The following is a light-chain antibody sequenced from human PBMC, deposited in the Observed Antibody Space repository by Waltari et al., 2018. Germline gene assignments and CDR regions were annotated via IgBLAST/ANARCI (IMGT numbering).Light chain of an antibody. CDR2: VNSDGSH. CDR1: SGHSTNV. CDR3: QTGGHGTWV. J-gene: IGLJ3*02. Sequence: QLVLTQSPSASASLGASVKLTCTLSSGHSTNVIAWLQKRPEKGPRYLMKVNSDGSHNKGDGIPDRFSGSSSGAERYLTISSLQSEDEADYYCQTGGHGTWVFGGGTKLTV. V-gene: IGLV4-69*01.